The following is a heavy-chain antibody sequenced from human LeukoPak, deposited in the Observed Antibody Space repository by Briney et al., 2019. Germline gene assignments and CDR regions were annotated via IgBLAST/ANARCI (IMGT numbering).Heavy chain of an antibody. CDR2: VAGSGST. CDR1: GGSLNYYY. J-gene: IGHJ4*02. V-gene: IGHV4-4*07. Sequence: PSETLSLPCSASGGSLNYYYWSWIRQPAGRGLEWIGRVAGSGSTNYNPSLRSRATMSVDKTKNQFSLTLTAVTAADTAVYYCVREGRTGDYEGYWGPGTLVTVSS. CDR3: VREGRTGDYEGY. D-gene: IGHD4-17*01.